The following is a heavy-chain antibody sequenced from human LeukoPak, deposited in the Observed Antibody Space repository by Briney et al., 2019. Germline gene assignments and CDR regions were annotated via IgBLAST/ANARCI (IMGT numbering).Heavy chain of an antibody. CDR1: GGSFTDFY. D-gene: IGHD3-3*01. CDR2: LNHSGRP. CDR3: ASSTDYDFIGGL. V-gene: IGHV4-34*01. Sequence: SETLSLTCAAYGGSFTDFYWIWIRQPPGKGLEWIGELNHSGRPSYNSSLKSRVTISLDTSKNQFSLKVTSVTAADTAVYYCASSTDYDFIGGLWAQGTLVTVSS. J-gene: IGHJ4*02.